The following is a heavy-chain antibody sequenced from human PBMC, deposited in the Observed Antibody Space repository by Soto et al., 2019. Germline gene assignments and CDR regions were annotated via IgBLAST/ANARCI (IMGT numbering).Heavy chain of an antibody. V-gene: IGHV3-48*01. D-gene: IGHD6-13*01. Sequence: EVQLVESGGDLVQPGGSLRLSCAASGFTFSSYAMNWVRQAPGKGLEWVSYISSRSSTIFYADFVKGRFTLSRDDAKNSLFLQMNSLRAADTALYPSARDKDNSWTYNRFDPWGQGTLVTVSS. CDR3: ARDKDNSWTYNRFDP. CDR1: GFTFSSYA. CDR2: ISSRSSTI. J-gene: IGHJ5*02.